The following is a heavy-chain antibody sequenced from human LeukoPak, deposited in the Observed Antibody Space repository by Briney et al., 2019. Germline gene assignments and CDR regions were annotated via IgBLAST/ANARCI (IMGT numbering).Heavy chain of an antibody. D-gene: IGHD4-11*01. Sequence: SETLSLTCTVSGGSMSSYSWSWIRQPPGKGLEWIGYIHYSGSTTYNPSLKSRVTISVDTSKNQFSLRLSSVIAADTAVYYCARVWQHCSNYHFDHWGQGTLVTVSS. V-gene: IGHV4-59*01. J-gene: IGHJ4*02. CDR3: ARVWQHCSNYHFDH. CDR2: IHYSGST. CDR1: GGSMSSYS.